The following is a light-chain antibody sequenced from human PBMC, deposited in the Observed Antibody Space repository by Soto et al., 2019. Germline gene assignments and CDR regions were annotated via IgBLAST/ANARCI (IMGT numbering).Light chain of an antibody. V-gene: IGKV3-20*01. J-gene: IGKJ4*02. Sequence: EFVLTQSPGTLSLSPGERATLSCRASQTVRNNYLAWYQQKPGQAPRLLIYDASSRATGIPDRFSGGGSGTDFTLTISRLEPEDGAVYYCQQFSSYPLTVGGGTKVEIK. CDR2: DAS. CDR3: QQFSSYPLT. CDR1: QTVRNNY.